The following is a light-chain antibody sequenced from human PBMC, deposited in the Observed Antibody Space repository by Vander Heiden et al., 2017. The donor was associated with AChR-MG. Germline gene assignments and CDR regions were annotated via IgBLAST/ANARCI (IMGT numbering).Light chain of an antibody. V-gene: IGKV1D-8*01. CDR2: AAS. CDR3: QQNYSFPWT. J-gene: IGKJ1*01. Sequence: VICMTQSPSLLSASTGDRVTISCRMSQSISSDLAWYQQKPGKAPELLIYAASTLQSGVPSRFSGSGSGTDFTLTISCLQSEDFATYYCQQNYSFPWTFGQGTKVEIK. CDR1: QSISSD.